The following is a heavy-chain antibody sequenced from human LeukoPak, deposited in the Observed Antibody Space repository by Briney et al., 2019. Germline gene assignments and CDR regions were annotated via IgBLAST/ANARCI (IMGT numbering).Heavy chain of an antibody. J-gene: IGHJ4*02. CDR1: GGSISSGGYY. CDR3: ARGPGYCGGGTCYLHFDY. CDR2: IYYSGST. V-gene: IGHV4-30-4*08. Sequence: SETLSLTCTVSGGSISSGGYYWSWIRQHPGKGLEWIGYIYYSGSTYYNPSLKSRVTVSVDTSNNQFSLKLNSVTAADTAVYYCARGPGYCGGGTCYLHFDYWCQGTLVTVSS. D-gene: IGHD2-15*01.